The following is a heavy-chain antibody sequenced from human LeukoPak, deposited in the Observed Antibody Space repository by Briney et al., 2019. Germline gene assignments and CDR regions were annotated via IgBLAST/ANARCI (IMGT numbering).Heavy chain of an antibody. Sequence: SSETLSLTCAVYGGSFSGYYWSWIRQPPGKGLEWIGEINHSGSTNYNPSLKSRVTISVDTSKNQFSLKLSSVTAADTAVYYCAGSLSGLGGFFDYWGQGTLVTVSS. CDR3: AGSLSGLGGFFDY. J-gene: IGHJ4*02. CDR2: INHSGST. CDR1: GGSFSGYY. V-gene: IGHV4-34*01. D-gene: IGHD3/OR15-3a*01.